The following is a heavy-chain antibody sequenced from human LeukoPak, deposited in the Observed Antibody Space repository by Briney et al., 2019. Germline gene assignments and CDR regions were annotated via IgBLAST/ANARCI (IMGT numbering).Heavy chain of an antibody. CDR1: GYTFSNFG. V-gene: IGHV1-18*01. Sequence: ASVKVSCKASGYTFSNFGINWVRQAPGQGLEWIAWISGNNDNPNYGQKFQGRFTATTDSSMSTAYMELRNLRSDDTAVYYCARDGTSTDDYWGQGTLVTVSS. J-gene: IGHJ4*02. CDR3: ARDGTSTDDY. D-gene: IGHD2-2*01. CDR2: ISGNNDNP.